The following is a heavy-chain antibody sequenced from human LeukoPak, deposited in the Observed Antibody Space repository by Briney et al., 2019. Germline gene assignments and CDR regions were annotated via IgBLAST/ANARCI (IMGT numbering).Heavy chain of an antibody. D-gene: IGHD1-26*01. V-gene: IGHV4-59*08. CDR3: ARHRLSGSYHEFDY. Sequence: SETLSLTCTVSGGSISSYYWSWIRQPPGKGLEWNGDIYYSGSTNYNPSLKRRATISVDTSKNQFSLKLSAVTATDTAVYHRARHRLSGSYHEFDYWGQGTLVSVSS. CDR1: GGSISSYY. J-gene: IGHJ4*02. CDR2: IYYSGST.